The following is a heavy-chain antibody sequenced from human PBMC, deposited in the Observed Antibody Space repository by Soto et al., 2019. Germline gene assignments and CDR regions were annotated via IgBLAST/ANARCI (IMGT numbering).Heavy chain of an antibody. D-gene: IGHD2-2*03. CDR1: GGSLSSYY. J-gene: IGHJ4*02. CDR3: AREGNLGRWIQPLDS. Sequence: SETLSLTCTVSGGSLSSYYWTWIRQPPGKGLEWIGYVYYSGNTNYSPSLKSRVTMSVDTSKNHFSLKLISVTTADTAVYFCAREGNLGRWIQPLDSWGQGTLVTVSS. CDR2: VYYSGNT. V-gene: IGHV4-59*01.